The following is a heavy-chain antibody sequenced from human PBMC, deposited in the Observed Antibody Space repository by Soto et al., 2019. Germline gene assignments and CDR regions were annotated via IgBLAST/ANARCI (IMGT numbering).Heavy chain of an antibody. CDR3: ARGRGCSGGSCYAPTRFFDY. V-gene: IGHV4-34*01. Sequence: ETLSLTCAVYGGSFSGYYWSWIRQPPGKGLEWIGEINHSGSTNYNPSLKSRVTISVDTSKNQFSLKLSSVTAADTAVYYCARGRGCSGGSCYAPTRFFDYWGQGTLVTVSS. CDR1: GGSFSGYY. D-gene: IGHD2-15*01. CDR2: INHSGST. J-gene: IGHJ4*02.